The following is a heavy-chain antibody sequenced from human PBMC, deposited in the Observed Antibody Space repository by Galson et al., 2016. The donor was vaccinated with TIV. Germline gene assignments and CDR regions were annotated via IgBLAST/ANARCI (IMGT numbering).Heavy chain of an antibody. V-gene: IGHV3-30*07. D-gene: IGHD1-26*01. Sequence: SLRLSCAASEFTFSAFGMHWVRQAPGKGPEWVALISFDGSEEFYADSVKGRFTISRDNSKYTLFLHINSLRVEDTAVYYCAREGGTYFDAYYYGLVVWGQGTVVTVSS. CDR3: AREGGTYFDAYYYGLVV. CDR2: ISFDGSEE. J-gene: IGHJ6*02. CDR1: EFTFSAFG.